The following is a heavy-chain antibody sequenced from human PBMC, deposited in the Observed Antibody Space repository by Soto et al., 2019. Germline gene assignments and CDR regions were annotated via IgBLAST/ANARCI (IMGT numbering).Heavy chain of an antibody. J-gene: IGHJ4*02. V-gene: IGHV3-23*01. CDR1: GFTFSSYA. CDR2: ISGSGGST. D-gene: IGHD3-22*01. Sequence: GGSLRLSCAASGFTFSSYAMSWVRQAPGKGLEWVSAISGSGGSTYYADSVKGRFTISRDNSKNTLYLQMNSLRAEDAAVYYCAKDPLYYYDSSGYEYFDCWGQGTLVTVSS. CDR3: AKDPLYYYDSSGYEYFDC.